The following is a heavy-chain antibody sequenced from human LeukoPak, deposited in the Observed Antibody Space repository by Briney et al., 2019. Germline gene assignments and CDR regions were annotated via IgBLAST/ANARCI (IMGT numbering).Heavy chain of an antibody. D-gene: IGHD1-1*01. V-gene: IGHV1-24*01. CDR3: ATDRDNWNDSLFDY. Sequence: GASVKVSCKVSGYTLTELSMHWVRQAPGKGLEWMGGFDPEDGETIYAQKFQGRVTMTEDTSTDTAYMELSSLRSEDTAVYYCATDRDNWNDSLFDYWGQGTLVTVSS. J-gene: IGHJ4*02. CDR2: FDPEDGET. CDR1: GYTLTELS.